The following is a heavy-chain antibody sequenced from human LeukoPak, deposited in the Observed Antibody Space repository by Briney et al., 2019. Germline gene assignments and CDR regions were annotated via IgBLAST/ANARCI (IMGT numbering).Heavy chain of an antibody. J-gene: IGHJ4*02. Sequence: ASVKVSCKASGYTFTGYYMHWVRQAPGQGLEWMGWINPNSGGTNYAQKFQGRVTTTRDTSISTAYMELSRLRSDDTAVYYCARLITMVRGAYYFDYWGQGTLVTVSS. D-gene: IGHD3-10*01. CDR2: INPNSGGT. CDR1: GYTFTGYY. V-gene: IGHV1-2*02. CDR3: ARLITMVRGAYYFDY.